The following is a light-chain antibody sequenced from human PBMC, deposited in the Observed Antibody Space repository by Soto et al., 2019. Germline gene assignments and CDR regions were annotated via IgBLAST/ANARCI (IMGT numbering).Light chain of an antibody. CDR2: EGS. V-gene: IGLV2-14*02. Sequence: QSALTQPASVSGSPGQSITISCTGTSSDVGSYNLVSWYQQHPGKAPKLMISEGSKRPSGIPDRFSGSKSGTSATLAITGLQTGDEADYYCGTWDSSLSSGVFGAGTQLTVL. CDR3: GTWDSSLSSGV. CDR1: SSDVGSYNL. J-gene: IGLJ3*02.